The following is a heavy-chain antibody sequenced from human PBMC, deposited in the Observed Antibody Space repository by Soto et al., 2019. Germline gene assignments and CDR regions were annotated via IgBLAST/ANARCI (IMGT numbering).Heavy chain of an antibody. D-gene: IGHD3-22*01. V-gene: IGHV4-38-2*01. J-gene: IGHJ5*02. CDR3: ARVGPWVPYYYDSSPYTFENWFDP. Sequence: SETLSLTCAVSGYSITSGYYWGWIRQPPGKGLEWMGTIHHTGGTYYNPSLKSRVSMSIDTSKNQFSLILNSVTAADTAVYYCARVGPWVPYYYDSSPYTFENWFDPWGQGTLVTVSS. CDR1: GYSITSGYY. CDR2: IHHTGGT.